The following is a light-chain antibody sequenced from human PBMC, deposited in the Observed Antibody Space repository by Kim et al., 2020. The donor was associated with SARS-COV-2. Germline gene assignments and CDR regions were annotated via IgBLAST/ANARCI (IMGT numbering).Light chain of an antibody. V-gene: IGKV1-5*01. CDR3: QQYNNFPLT. CDR1: QSFSSW. J-gene: IGKJ5*01. Sequence: DIQMTQSPSTLSASVGDRVTITCRASQSFSSWLAWYQQKPGKVPKPLIYTTSSLESGVPSRFSGSGSGTEFTLTISSLQPDDFATYYCQQYNNFPLTFGQGTRLDIK. CDR2: TTS.